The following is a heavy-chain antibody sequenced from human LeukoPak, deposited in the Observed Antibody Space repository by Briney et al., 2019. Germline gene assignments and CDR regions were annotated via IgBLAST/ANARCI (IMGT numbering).Heavy chain of an antibody. CDR1: GFTFSSYA. Sequence: GGSLRLSCAASGFTFSSYAVSWVRQAPGKGLEWVSVISGSGGGTNYADSVKGRFTISRDNSKNTLYLQMNSLRAEDTAIYYCARDLIVGATADVFDIWGQGTMVTVSS. CDR3: ARDLIVGATADVFDI. J-gene: IGHJ3*02. D-gene: IGHD1-26*01. V-gene: IGHV3-23*01. CDR2: ISGSGGGT.